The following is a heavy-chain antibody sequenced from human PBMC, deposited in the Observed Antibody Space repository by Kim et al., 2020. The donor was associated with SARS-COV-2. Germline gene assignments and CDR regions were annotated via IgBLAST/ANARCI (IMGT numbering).Heavy chain of an antibody. CDR1: GGSISSSSYY. J-gene: IGHJ3*02. CDR3: ARRPAGRIPPYAFDI. Sequence: SETLSLTCTVSGGSISSSSYYWGWIRQPPGKGLEWIGSIYYSGSTYYNPSLKSRVTISVDTSKNQFSLKLSSVTAADTAVYYCARRPAGRIPPYAFDIWGQGTMVTVSS. V-gene: IGHV4-39*01. CDR2: IYYSGST. D-gene: IGHD6-19*01.